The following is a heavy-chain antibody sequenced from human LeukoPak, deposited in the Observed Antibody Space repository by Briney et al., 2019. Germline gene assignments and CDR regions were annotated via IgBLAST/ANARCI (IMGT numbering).Heavy chain of an antibody. D-gene: IGHD1-26*01. Sequence: KYGESLQISCKGSGSRFTSYWIGWVRQLPGKGLEWMGFIYPGDSDTRYSPSFQGQVTISADKSMSTAYLQWSSLKASDTAMYYCARRRGRYSGDAFDIWGQGTMVTVSS. CDR2: IYPGDSDT. J-gene: IGHJ3*02. CDR1: GSRFTSYW. CDR3: ARRRGRYSGDAFDI. V-gene: IGHV5-51*01.